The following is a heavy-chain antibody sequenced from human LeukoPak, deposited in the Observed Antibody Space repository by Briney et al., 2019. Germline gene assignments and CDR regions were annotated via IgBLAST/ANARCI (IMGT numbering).Heavy chain of an antibody. Sequence: GGSLRLSCAATGYSFKDYGMHWVRQPPGKGLEWVSAINWNGGGTDYADSVKGRFTISRDNAKNSLYLQMNSLRAEDTAVYYCARDGRMITFGGVIGYYYYGMDVWGQGTTVTVSS. CDR3: ARDGRMITFGGVIGYYYYGMDV. CDR2: INWNGGGT. CDR1: GYSFKDYG. D-gene: IGHD3-16*01. V-gene: IGHV3-20*04. J-gene: IGHJ6*02.